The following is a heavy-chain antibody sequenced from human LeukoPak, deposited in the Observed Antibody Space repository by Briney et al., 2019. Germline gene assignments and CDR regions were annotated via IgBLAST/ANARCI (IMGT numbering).Heavy chain of an antibody. J-gene: IGHJ2*01. CDR3: ARDHRAAYWYFDL. V-gene: IGHV4-38-2*02. D-gene: IGHD6-13*01. CDR1: GYSISRNYY. CDR2: IYHSGST. Sequence: SETLSLTCGVSGYSISRNYYWGWIRQPPGKGLEWIGSIYHSGSTYYNPSLKSRVTISVDTSKNQFSLKLNSVTAADTAVYYCARDHRAAYWYFDLWGRGTLVTVSS.